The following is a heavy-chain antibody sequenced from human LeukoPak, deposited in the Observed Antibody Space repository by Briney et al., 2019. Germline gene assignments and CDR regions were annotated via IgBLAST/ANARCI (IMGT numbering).Heavy chain of an antibody. CDR2: IYTSGST. CDR3: ARHEYSSSSYHWFDP. D-gene: IGHD6-6*01. V-gene: IGHV4-4*09. CDR1: GGSISSYY. Sequence: RSSETLSLTCTVSGGSISSYYWSWLRQPPGKGLEWIGYIYTSGSTNYNPSLKSRVTISVDTSKNQFSLKLSSVTAADTAVYYCARHEYSSSSYHWFDPWGQGTLVTVSS. J-gene: IGHJ5*02.